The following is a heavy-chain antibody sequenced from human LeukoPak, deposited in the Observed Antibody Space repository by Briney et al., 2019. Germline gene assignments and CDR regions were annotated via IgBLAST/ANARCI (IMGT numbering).Heavy chain of an antibody. V-gene: IGHV3-74*01. D-gene: IGHD2-8*01. CDR1: GFTFSSYR. Sequence: GGSLRLSCAASGFTFSSYRMHWVRQAPGKGLVWVSRINSDGSSTSYADSVKGRFTISRDNAKNTLYLQMNSLRAEDTAVYYCARAPHCTNGVCAGGDAFDIWGQGTMVTVSS. CDR2: INSDGSST. J-gene: IGHJ3*02. CDR3: ARAPHCTNGVCAGGDAFDI.